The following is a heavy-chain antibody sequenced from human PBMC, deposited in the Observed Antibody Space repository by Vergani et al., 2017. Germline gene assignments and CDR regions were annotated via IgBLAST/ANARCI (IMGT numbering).Heavy chain of an antibody. Sequence: QVQLVQSGAEVKKPGSSVKVSCKASGGTFSSYAISWVRQAPGQGLEWMGGIIPIFGTANYAQKFQGRVTITADESTSTAYMELSSLRSEDTAVYYCAGGHCGGDCYSTVYWYFDLWAVAPWSLSPQ. CDR1: GGTFSSYA. CDR2: IIPIFGTA. CDR3: AGGHCGGDCYSTVYWYFDL. V-gene: IGHV1-69*01. D-gene: IGHD2-21*02. J-gene: IGHJ2*01.